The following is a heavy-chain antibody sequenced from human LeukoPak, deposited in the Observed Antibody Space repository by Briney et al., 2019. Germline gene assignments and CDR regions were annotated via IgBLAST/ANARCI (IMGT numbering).Heavy chain of an antibody. D-gene: IGHD2/OR15-2a*01. J-gene: IGHJ4*02. Sequence: GGSLRLSCAASGFTLSYFWMSWVRQAPGKGLEWVANIKEDGSEKYYVDSVKGRFTISRDNGKNLVYLQLNSLRAEDTAVYYCARDSFKQPTDYWGQGTLVTVSS. CDR3: ARDSFKQPTDY. V-gene: IGHV3-7*01. CDR2: IKEDGSEK. CDR1: GFTLSYFW.